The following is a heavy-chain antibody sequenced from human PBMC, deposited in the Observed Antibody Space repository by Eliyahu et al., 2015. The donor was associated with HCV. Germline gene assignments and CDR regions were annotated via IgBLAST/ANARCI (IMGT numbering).Heavy chain of an antibody. CDR2: IYASGST. D-gene: IGHD3-3*01. V-gene: IGHV4-61*02. J-gene: IGHJ6*02. Sequence: LEWIGRIYASGSTNYNPSLKGRLSISLGTSKTQFSLKLSSVTAADTATYYCAREYSDFWSGYYYGLDVWGQGTTVTVSS. CDR3: AREYSDFWSGYYYGLDV.